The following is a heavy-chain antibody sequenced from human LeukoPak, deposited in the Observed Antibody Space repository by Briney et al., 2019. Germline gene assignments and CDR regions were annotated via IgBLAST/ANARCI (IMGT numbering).Heavy chain of an antibody. CDR2: INWNGGSR. Sequence: GGSLRLSCAASGFNFDDYVMNWVRQAPGKGLEWVSGINWNGGSRGYADSVKGRFTISRDSAKNSLYLQMNSLSAEDTALYYCARGRWLHERGYMDVWGKGTTVTVSS. CDR3: ARGRWLHERGYMDV. J-gene: IGHJ6*03. V-gene: IGHV3-20*04. D-gene: IGHD5-24*01. CDR1: GFNFDDYV.